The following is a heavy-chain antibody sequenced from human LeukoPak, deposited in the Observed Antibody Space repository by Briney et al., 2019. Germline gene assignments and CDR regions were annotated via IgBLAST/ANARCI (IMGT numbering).Heavy chain of an antibody. CDR1: GFTVSSNY. D-gene: IGHD3-10*01. Sequence: GGSLRLSCAASGFTVSSNYMSWVRQAPGKGLEWVSVIYSGGSTYYADSVKGRFTISRDNSKNTLYLQMNSLRAEDTAVYYCARGIRFGELFLFGFDPWGQGTLVTVSS. J-gene: IGHJ5*02. V-gene: IGHV3-53*01. CDR2: IYSGGST. CDR3: ARGIRFGELFLFGFDP.